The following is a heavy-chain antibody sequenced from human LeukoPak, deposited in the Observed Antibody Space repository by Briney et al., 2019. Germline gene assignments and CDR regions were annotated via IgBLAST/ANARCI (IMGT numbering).Heavy chain of an antibody. V-gene: IGHV1-69*04. Sequence: SVKVSCKASGGTSSSYAISWVRQAPGQGLEWMGRIIPILGIANYAQKFQGRVTITADKSTSTAYMELSSLRSEDTAVYYCARGRIAAAGSDYWGQGTLVTVSS. J-gene: IGHJ4*02. CDR3: ARGRIAAAGSDY. CDR1: GGTSSSYA. CDR2: IIPILGIA. D-gene: IGHD6-13*01.